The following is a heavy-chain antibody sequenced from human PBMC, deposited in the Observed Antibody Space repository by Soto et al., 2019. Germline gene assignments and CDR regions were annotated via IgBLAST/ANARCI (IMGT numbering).Heavy chain of an antibody. CDR3: ARLKYSSSWYEAFDI. Sequence: GESLKISCKGSGYSFTSYWISWVRQMPGKGLEWMGRIDPSDSYTNYSPSFQGHVTISADKSISTAYLQWSSLKASDTAMYYCARLKYSSSWYEAFDIWGQGTMVTVSS. V-gene: IGHV5-10-1*01. CDR2: IDPSDSYT. J-gene: IGHJ3*02. D-gene: IGHD6-13*01. CDR1: GYSFTSYW.